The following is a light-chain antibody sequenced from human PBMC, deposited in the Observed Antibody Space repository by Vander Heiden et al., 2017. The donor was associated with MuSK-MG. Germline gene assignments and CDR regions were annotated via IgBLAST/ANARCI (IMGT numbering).Light chain of an antibody. Sequence: SYELTQPPSVSVSPGQTASITCSGDNLGDKYACWYQQKPGQSPVLVIYQDSKRPAGIPGRFSGSNSGNTATLTISGTQAMEEADYYCQAWDSSTYVVFGGGTKLTVL. V-gene: IGLV3-1*01. CDR3: QAWDSSTYVV. CDR1: NLGDKY. J-gene: IGLJ2*01. CDR2: QDS.